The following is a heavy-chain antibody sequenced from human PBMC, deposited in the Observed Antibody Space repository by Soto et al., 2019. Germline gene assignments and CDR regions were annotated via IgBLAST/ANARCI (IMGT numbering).Heavy chain of an antibody. CDR2: ISPHNGNT. J-gene: IGHJ5*02. V-gene: IGHV1-18*01. CDR3: ARGGLGYCSGGSCPQNWFDP. CDR1: GYTFANYG. D-gene: IGHD2-15*01. Sequence: GASVKVSCKASGYTFANYGVTWVRQAPGQGLEWMGWISPHNGNTNYAQKLQGRVTMTTDTSTTTAYMELRSLRSDDTAVYYCARGGLGYCSGGSCPQNWFDPWGQGTLVTVS.